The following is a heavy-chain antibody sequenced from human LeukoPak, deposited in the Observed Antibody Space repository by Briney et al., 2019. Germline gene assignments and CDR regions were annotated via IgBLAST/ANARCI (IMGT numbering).Heavy chain of an antibody. D-gene: IGHD2-2*01. CDR1: GGTFTSYG. V-gene: IGHV1-18*01. CDR3: ARDRYCSSTSCRTLGGAFDI. Sequence: GASVKVSCKASGGTFTSYGISWVRQAPGQGLEWMGWISAYNGNTNYAQKLQGRVTMTTDTSTSTAYMELRSLRSDDTAVYYCARDRYCSSTSCRTLGGAFDIWGQGTMVTVSS. CDR2: ISAYNGNT. J-gene: IGHJ3*02.